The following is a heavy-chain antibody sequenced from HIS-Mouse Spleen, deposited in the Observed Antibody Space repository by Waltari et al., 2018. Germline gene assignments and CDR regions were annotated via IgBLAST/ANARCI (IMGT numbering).Heavy chain of an antibody. Sequence: QVQLVESGGGVVQPGRSLSLSCAAAGFTFSSSGLHGGRQAPGKGLEWVAVIWYDGSNKYYADSVKGRFTISRDNSKNTLYLQMNSLRAEDTAVYYCAKGGYSSSWYPDYWGQGTLVTVSS. J-gene: IGHJ4*02. D-gene: IGHD6-13*01. CDR3: AKGGYSSSWYPDY. V-gene: IGHV3-33*06. CDR1: GFTFSSSG. CDR2: IWYDGSNK.